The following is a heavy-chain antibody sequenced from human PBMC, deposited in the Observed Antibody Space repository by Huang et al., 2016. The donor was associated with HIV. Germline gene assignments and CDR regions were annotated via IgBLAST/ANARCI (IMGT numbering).Heavy chain of an antibody. V-gene: IGHV4-39*01. D-gene: IGHD6-13*01. CDR1: GDFISSTNYY. CDR2: VYQSGST. J-gene: IGHJ4*02. Sequence: QLQLQESGPGQVKPSETLSLTCTVSGDFISSTNYYWGWIRPSPGKGLEWVGSVYQSGSTNYNPSLKGRVTLSVDTSRNQFSLRLNSVTAADTAVYYCASQHIGAAATWFWGRGTQVAVSS. CDR3: ASQHIGAAATWF.